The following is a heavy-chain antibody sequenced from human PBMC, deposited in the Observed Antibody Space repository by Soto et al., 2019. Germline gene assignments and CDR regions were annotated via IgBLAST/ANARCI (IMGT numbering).Heavy chain of an antibody. CDR2: VSHDGRNT. V-gene: IGHV3-30*18. Sequence: VQLVESGGGVVQPGRSLRLSCAVSGFTFSDYAMHWVRQAPGKGLEWVAVVSHDGRNTHYADSVKGRVTITRDSSKNTGSLEMTSLRAEDTAVYYCAKGGRQWLVASDFNYWGQGALVTVSS. CDR1: GFTFSDYA. D-gene: IGHD6-19*01. J-gene: IGHJ4*02. CDR3: AKGGRQWLVASDFNY.